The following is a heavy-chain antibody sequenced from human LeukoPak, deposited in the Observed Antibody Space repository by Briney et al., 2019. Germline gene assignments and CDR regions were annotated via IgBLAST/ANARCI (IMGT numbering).Heavy chain of an antibody. D-gene: IGHD2-15*01. CDR1: GFTFSSYS. CDR2: ISGSGGST. Sequence: PGGSLRLSCAASGFTFSSYSMNWVRQAPGKGREWVSAISGSGGSTYYADSVKGRFTISRDNSKNTLYLQMNSLRAEDTAVYYCAKSKDIVVVVAATNYFDYWGQGTLVTVSS. J-gene: IGHJ4*02. CDR3: AKSKDIVVVVAATNYFDY. V-gene: IGHV3-23*01.